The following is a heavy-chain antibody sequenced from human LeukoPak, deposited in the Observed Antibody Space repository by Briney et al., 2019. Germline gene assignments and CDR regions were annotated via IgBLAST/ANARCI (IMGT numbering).Heavy chain of an antibody. CDR3: ARDLGDGYNSIHGG. CDR1: GYTFTGYY. J-gene: IGHJ4*02. V-gene: IGHV1-2*02. CDR2: INPNSGGT. D-gene: IGHD5-24*01. Sequence: ASVKVSCKASGYTFTGYYIHWVRQAPGQGLEWMGWINPNSGGTNYAQKFQGRVTMTRDTSISTAYMELSRLRSDDTAVYYCARDLGDGYNSIHGGWGQGTLVTVSS.